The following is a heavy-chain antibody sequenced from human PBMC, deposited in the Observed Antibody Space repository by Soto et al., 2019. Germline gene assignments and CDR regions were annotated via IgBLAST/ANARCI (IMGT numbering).Heavy chain of an antibody. CDR1: GFNFNYAW. J-gene: IGHJ4*02. V-gene: IGHV3-15*07. CDR3: GSRH. CDR2: IKSKSDGGTT. Sequence: EVQLVESGGGLVKPGGSLRLSCAASGFNFNYAWMNWVRQAPGKGLEWVGHIKSKSDGGTTDYAAPVKGRITISREDSRNMVYLQMNSLKLEDPAMYYCGSRHWGQGTLVTVSS.